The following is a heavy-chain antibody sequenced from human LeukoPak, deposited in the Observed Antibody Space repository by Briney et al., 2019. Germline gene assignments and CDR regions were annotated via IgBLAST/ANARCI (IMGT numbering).Heavy chain of an antibody. V-gene: IGHV3-30*04. CDR2: ISYDGSNK. J-gene: IGHJ6*04. CDR1: GFTFSSYA. D-gene: IGHD2-15*01. Sequence: GGSLGLSCAASGFTFSSYAMHWVRQAPGKGLEWVAVISYDGSNKYYADSVKGRFTISRDNSKNTLYLQMNSLRAEDTAVYYCARDRLPGCSGGSCYSYYYYGMDVWGKGTTVTVSS. CDR3: ARDRLPGCSGGSCYSYYYYGMDV.